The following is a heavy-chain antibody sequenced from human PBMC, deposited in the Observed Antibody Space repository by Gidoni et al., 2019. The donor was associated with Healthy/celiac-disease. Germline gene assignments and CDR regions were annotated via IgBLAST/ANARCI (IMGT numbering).Heavy chain of an antibody. CDR2: SNHSGST. J-gene: IGHJ4*02. Sequence: QVQLPQWGAGLLKPPETLSLTCAVDGGSHRGYYWSWIREPQGKGLEWIGESNHSGSTNYNPSFKSRVTISVATSKNHFSLTLSSVTAADTAVYYCASRGRGYSYGYWKKLDYWGQGTLVTVSS. D-gene: IGHD5-18*01. CDR1: GGSHRGYY. V-gene: IGHV4-34*01. CDR3: ASRGRGYSYGYWKKLDY.